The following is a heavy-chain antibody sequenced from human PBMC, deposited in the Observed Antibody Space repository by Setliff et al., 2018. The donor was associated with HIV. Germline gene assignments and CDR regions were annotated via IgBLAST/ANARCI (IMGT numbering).Heavy chain of an antibody. D-gene: IGHD6-13*01. V-gene: IGHV4-39*07. J-gene: IGHJ4*02. CDR1: GGSISSTNYY. Sequence: PSETLSLTCTVSGGSISSTNYYWGWIRQTPGKGLEWIGSIYYSGTTYYNPSLKSRVTMSVDTSTSRLSLKVHSVTAADTAMYYCARESHGTSWTDYWGQGTLVTVSS. CDR3: ARESHGTSWTDY. CDR2: IYYSGTT.